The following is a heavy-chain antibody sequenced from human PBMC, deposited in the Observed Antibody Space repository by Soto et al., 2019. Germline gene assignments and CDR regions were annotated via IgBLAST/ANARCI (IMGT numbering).Heavy chain of an antibody. J-gene: IGHJ6*02. D-gene: IGHD3-16*02. V-gene: IGHV3-13*01. CDR1: GFTFSSYD. CDR3: ARSPPGGYHYYYCLDV. Sequence: EVQLVESGGGLVQPGGSLRLSCAASGFTFSSYDMHWVRQATGKGLDWVSAIGTAGDTYYPGSVKGRFTISRENAKNSLYLQMNSLRAGDTAVYYCARSPPGGYHYYYCLDVWGQGTTFTVSS. CDR2: IGTAGDT.